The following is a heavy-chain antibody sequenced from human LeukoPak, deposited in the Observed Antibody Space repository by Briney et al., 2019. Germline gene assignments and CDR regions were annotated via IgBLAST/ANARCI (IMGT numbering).Heavy chain of an antibody. D-gene: IGHD5-18*01. J-gene: IGHJ4*02. V-gene: IGHV3-23*01. CDR3: AKGIHLSLSENDY. CDR2: ISGGGGTT. CDR1: GFILRNYA. Sequence: GGSLRLSCAASGFILRNYAMTWVRQAPGKGLEWVSGISGGGGTTNYADSVKGRFTISRDNSKNTVFLQMNSLRAEDTAIYHCAKGIHLSLSENDYWGQGTLVTVSS.